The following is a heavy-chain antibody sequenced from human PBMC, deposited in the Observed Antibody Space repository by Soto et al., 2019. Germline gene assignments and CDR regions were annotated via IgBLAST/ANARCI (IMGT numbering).Heavy chain of an antibody. CDR3: ASSTYDYSNYFPFDY. J-gene: IGHJ4*02. CDR2: ISSSSSYI. D-gene: IGHD4-4*01. V-gene: IGHV3-21*04. CDR1: GFTFSSYS. Sequence: PGGSLRLSCAASGFTFSSYSMNWVRQAPGKGLEWVSSISSSSSYIYYADSVKGRFTISRDNAKNSLYLQMNSLRAEDTAVYYCASSTYDYSNYFPFDYWGQGTLVTV.